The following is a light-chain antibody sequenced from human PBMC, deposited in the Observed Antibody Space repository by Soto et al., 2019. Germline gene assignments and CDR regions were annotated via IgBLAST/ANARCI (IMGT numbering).Light chain of an antibody. CDR3: QQYGSSPWT. CDR2: GAS. CDR1: QSVSSSY. J-gene: IGKJ1*01. V-gene: IGKV3-20*01. Sequence: EIVLTQSPGTLSLSPEERATLSCRASQSVSSSYLAWYQQKPGQAPRPLIYGASSRAIGIPDRFSGSGSGTDFTLTIIRLEPEDFAVYYCQQYGSSPWTFGQGTKVDIK.